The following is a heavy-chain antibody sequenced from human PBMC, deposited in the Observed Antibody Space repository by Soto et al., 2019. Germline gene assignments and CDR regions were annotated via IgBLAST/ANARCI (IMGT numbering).Heavy chain of an antibody. Sequence: ASVNVSCKASGYTFTGYYMHWVRQAPGQGLEWMGWINPNSGGTNYAQKFQGWVTMTRDTSISTAYMELSRLRSDDTAVYYCARGYSYGYYYGMDVWGQGTTVTVSS. CDR1: GYTFTGYY. D-gene: IGHD5-18*01. CDR3: ARGYSYGYYYGMDV. V-gene: IGHV1-2*04. CDR2: INPNSGGT. J-gene: IGHJ6*02.